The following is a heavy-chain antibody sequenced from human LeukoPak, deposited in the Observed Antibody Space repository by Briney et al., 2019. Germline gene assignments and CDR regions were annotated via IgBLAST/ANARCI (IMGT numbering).Heavy chain of an antibody. J-gene: IGHJ4*02. V-gene: IGHV3-23*01. D-gene: IGHD4-17*01. CDR2: ISGSGVDT. CDR1: GFTFRNYA. CDR3: AKHQDWTVTVPDY. Sequence: GGSLRLSCAASGFTFRNYAMSWVRQAPGKGLEWVSTISGSGVDTDYADSVKDRFPISRDNSRNTLYLQMNSLRDEDTVVYYCAKHQDWTVTVPDYWGQGTLVTVSS.